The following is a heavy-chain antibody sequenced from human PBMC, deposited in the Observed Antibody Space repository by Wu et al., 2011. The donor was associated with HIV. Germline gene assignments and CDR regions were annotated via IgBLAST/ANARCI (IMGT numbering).Heavy chain of an antibody. CDR2: IIPIFGTA. J-gene: IGHJ4*02. D-gene: IGHD1-26*01. V-gene: IGHV1-69*05. CDR3: ASVGATGYFDY. CDR1: GGTFSRYA. Sequence: QVQLVQSGAEVKKPGSSVKVSCKASGGTFSRYAISWVRQAPRQGLEWMGGIIPIFGTANYAQKFQGRVTITTDESTSTAYMELSSLRSEDTAVYYCASVGATGYFDYWGQGTLVTVSS.